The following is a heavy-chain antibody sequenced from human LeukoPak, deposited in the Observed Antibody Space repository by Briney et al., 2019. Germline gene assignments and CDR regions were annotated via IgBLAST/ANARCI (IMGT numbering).Heavy chain of an antibody. V-gene: IGHV1-18*01. Sequence: GASVKVSCKASGNTFSNYGFSWVRQAPGQGLEWMGWINANSGNTDYAQNFQGRVTLTTDTSTNVAYMGLRSLTSDDTAVYYCARGVGVTRFDPWGQGTLVTVSS. J-gene: IGHJ5*02. CDR2: INANSGNT. D-gene: IGHD3-22*01. CDR3: ARGVGVTRFDP. CDR1: GNTFSNYG.